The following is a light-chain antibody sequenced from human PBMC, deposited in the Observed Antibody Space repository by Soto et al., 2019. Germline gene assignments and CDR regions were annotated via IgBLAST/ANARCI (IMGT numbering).Light chain of an antibody. J-gene: IGLJ1*01. CDR2: EVS. CDR1: SGEVGGYNH. V-gene: IGLV2-14*01. CDR3: ISYTGSSTSYV. Sequence: QSVLTQPASVSGSPGQSITISCAGTSGEVGGYNHVAWYQQHPGKAPKLMIYEVSKRPSGVSNRFSGSKSGNTASLNISGLQAEDEADYYCISYTGSSTSYVFGTGTKSPS.